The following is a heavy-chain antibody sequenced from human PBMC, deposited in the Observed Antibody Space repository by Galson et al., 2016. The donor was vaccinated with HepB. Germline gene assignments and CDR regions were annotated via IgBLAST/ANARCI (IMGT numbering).Heavy chain of an antibody. Sequence: ETLSLTCTVSGGSISISSYYWGWIRQPSGKGLEWIVTITDSGSASYNPSLQGRITISVDTPTNQFSLNLSSVTAADTAVYYCAKKHTSNWFFDLWGRGTLVTVSA. D-gene: IGHD2-2*01. J-gene: IGHJ2*01. CDR2: ITDSGSA. CDR1: GGSISISSYY. CDR3: AKKHTSNWFFDL. V-gene: IGHV4-39*01.